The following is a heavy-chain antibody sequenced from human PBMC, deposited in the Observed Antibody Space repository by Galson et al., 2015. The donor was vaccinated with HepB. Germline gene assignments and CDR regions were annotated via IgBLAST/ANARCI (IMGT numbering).Heavy chain of an antibody. J-gene: IGHJ4*02. D-gene: IGHD3-9*01. CDR2: IYYSGST. CDR1: GGSISSGGYY. CDR3: AREGSGDILTGHTGGVFDY. V-gene: IGHV4-31*03. Sequence: TLSLTCTVSGGSISSGGYYWSWIRQHPGKGLEWIGYIYYSGSTYYNPSLKSRVTISVDTSKNQFSLKLSSVTAADTAVYYCAREGSGDILTGHTGGVFDYWGQGTLVTVSS.